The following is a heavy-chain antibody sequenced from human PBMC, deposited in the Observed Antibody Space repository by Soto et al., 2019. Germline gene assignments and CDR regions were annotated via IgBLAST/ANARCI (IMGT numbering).Heavy chain of an antibody. CDR1: GYTFTSYG. CDR3: ARDRKLITTERGTYNWFDP. Sequence: QVHLVQSGAEVKKPGASVKVSCKASGYTFTSYGISWVRQAPGQGLEWMGWISAYNGNTNYAQKIQGRVTMTTDTSTITAYMELRSLRSDDTAVYYCARDRKLITTERGTYNWFDPWGEGTLVTVSS. J-gene: IGHJ5*02. V-gene: IGHV1-18*01. CDR2: ISAYNGNT. D-gene: IGHD3-22*01.